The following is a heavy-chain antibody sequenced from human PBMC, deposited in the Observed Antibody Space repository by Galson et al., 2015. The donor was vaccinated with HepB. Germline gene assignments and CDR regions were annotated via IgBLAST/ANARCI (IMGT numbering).Heavy chain of an antibody. V-gene: IGHV3-13*01. CDR1: GFTFSSYD. CDR2: IGTAGDT. J-gene: IGHJ6*02. D-gene: IGHD2-8*01. CDR3: ARVYATHYGMDV. Sequence: SLRLSCAASGFTFSSYDMHWVRQATGKGLEWVSAIGTAGDTYYPGSVKGRFTISRENAKNSLYLQMNSLRAGDTAVYYCARVYATHYGMDVWGQGTTVTVSS.